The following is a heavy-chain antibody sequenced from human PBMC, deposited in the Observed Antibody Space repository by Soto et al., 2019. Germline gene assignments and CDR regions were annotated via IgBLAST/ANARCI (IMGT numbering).Heavy chain of an antibody. Sequence: SETLSLTCSVSGASISGYYWSWFRQAPGKGLEYIGYIHNGERTNYNPSLESRVTISADTSKNQFSLRLSSVTAADTAMYYCSYGDSPGPIDHWGQGTLVTVSS. CDR2: IHNGERT. D-gene: IGHD4-17*01. CDR1: GASISGYY. V-gene: IGHV4-59*01. J-gene: IGHJ4*02. CDR3: SYGDSPGPIDH.